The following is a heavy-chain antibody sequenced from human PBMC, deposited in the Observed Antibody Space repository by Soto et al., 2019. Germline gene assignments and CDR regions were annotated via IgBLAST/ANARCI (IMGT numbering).Heavy chain of an antibody. CDR3: ARSQGSSTSLEIYYYYYYGMDV. CDR2: IIPISGTA. D-gene: IGHD2-2*01. V-gene: IGHV1-69*01. J-gene: IGHJ6*02. CDR1: GGTFSSYA. Sequence: QVQLVQSGAEVKKPGSSVKVSCKASGGTFSSYAISWVRQAPGQGLEWMGGIIPISGTANYAQKFQGRVTSTPDEYTSTAYMELSSLRSEDTAVYYCARSQGSSTSLEIYYYYYYGMDVWGQGTTVTVSS.